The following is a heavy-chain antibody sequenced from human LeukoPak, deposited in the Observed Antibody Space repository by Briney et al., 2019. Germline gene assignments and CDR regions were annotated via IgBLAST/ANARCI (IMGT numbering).Heavy chain of an antibody. CDR1: GSTFTSYY. Sequence: ASGKLCCKASGSTFTSYYMHLVRQAPGQGIEWMGWINPNSGGTNYAQKFQGRVTMTRDTSISTAYMELSRLRSDDTAVYYCATIPGIAAAGTNYWGQGTLVTVSS. V-gene: IGHV1-2*02. CDR3: ATIPGIAAAGTNY. J-gene: IGHJ4*02. D-gene: IGHD6-13*01. CDR2: INPNSGGT.